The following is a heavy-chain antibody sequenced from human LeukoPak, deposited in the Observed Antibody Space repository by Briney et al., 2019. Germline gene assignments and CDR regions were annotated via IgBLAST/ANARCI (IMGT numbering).Heavy chain of an antibody. Sequence: ASVKVSCKASGYTFTGYYMHWVRQAPGQGLEWMGWINPNSGDTKCAQKFQGRVTMTRDTSIGTAYMELSRLTSDDTAVYYCARSQFPDFWGQGTLVTVSS. D-gene: IGHD5-24*01. CDR3: ARSQFPDF. V-gene: IGHV1-2*02. J-gene: IGHJ4*02. CDR1: GYTFTGYY. CDR2: INPNSGDT.